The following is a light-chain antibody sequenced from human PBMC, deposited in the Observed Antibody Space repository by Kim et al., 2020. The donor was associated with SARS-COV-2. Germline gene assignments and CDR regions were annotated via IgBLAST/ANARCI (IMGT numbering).Light chain of an antibody. CDR1: NSNIGSNY. CDR2: DND. CDR3: GTWDSSLGAGV. V-gene: IGLV1-51*01. Sequence: GQKVTISCSGRNSNIGSNYVSWYQQLPGTAPKLLIHDNDRRPSGIPDRFSGSKSGTSATLGITGLQTGDEADYYCGTWDSSLGAGVFGGGTQLTVL. J-gene: IGLJ2*01.